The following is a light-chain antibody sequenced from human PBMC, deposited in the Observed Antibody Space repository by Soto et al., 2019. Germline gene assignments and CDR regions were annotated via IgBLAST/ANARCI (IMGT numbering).Light chain of an antibody. CDR2: QVT. CDR1: SSDIGGYYY. Sequence: ALTQPASVCGSPGQSITISCTGTSSDIGGYYYVSWYQHHPGKAPKLLIYQVTNRPSRVSNRFSGSKSGNTASLTISGLQADDEADYYCTSYSSSDIFYVFGTGTKVTVL. J-gene: IGLJ1*01. CDR3: TSYSSSDIFYV. V-gene: IGLV2-14*01.